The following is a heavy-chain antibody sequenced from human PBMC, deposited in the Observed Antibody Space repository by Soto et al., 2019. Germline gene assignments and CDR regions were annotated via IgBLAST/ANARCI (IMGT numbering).Heavy chain of an antibody. J-gene: IGHJ5*02. D-gene: IGHD5-18*01. CDR1: GYTFTSYG. CDR3: ARANGRGDTAMVFWFDP. Sequence: QVQLVQSGAEVKKPGASVKVSCKASGYTFTSYGISWVRQAPGQGLEWMGWISAYNGNTNYAQKLQGRVTMNTDTSTSTAYMELRSLRADDTAVYYCARANGRGDTAMVFWFDPWGQGTLVTVSS. CDR2: ISAYNGNT. V-gene: IGHV1-18*01.